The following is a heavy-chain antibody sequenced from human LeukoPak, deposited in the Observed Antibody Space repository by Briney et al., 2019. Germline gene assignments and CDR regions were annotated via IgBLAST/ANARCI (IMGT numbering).Heavy chain of an antibody. CDR1: GGTFSSYA. CDR3: ATPRYCSGGSCYLMGAFDI. V-gene: IGHV1-69*05. CDR2: IIPIFGTA. Sequence: SVKVSCKASGGTFSSYAISWVRQAPGQGLEWMGRIIPIFGTANYAQKFQGRVTITTDESTSTAYMELSSLRSEDTAVYYCATPRYCSGGSCYLMGAFDIWGQGTMVTVSS. J-gene: IGHJ3*02. D-gene: IGHD2-15*01.